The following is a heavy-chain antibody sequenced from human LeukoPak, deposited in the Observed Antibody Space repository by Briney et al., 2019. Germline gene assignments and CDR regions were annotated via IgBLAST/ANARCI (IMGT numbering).Heavy chain of an antibody. CDR2: IWYDGSNK. Sequence: GGSLRLSCAESGFTFSSYGMHWVRQAPGKGLEWVAVIWYDGSNKYYADSVKGRFTISRDNSKNTLYLQMNSLRAEDTAVYYCARDALDIVVVPAAIWAPHHDAFDIWGQGTMVTVSS. J-gene: IGHJ3*02. CDR3: ARDALDIVVVPAAIWAPHHDAFDI. V-gene: IGHV3-33*01. D-gene: IGHD2-2*02. CDR1: GFTFSSYG.